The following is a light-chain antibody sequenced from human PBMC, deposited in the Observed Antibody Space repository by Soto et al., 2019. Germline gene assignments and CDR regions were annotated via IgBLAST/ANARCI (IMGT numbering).Light chain of an antibody. CDR2: GAS. CDR1: QSVSSSY. Sequence: EIVLTQSPGTLSLSPGERATLSCRASQSVSSSYLAWYQHKPGQAPRLLIYGASNRATGIPDRFSGSGSGTDFTLTISRLQHHLFAVSSCQHYGSSSWTFGQGTKVE. CDR3: QHYGSSSWT. V-gene: IGKV3-20*01. J-gene: IGKJ1*01.